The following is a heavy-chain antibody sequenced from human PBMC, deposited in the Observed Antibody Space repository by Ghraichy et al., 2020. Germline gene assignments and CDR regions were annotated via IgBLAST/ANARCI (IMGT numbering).Heavy chain of an antibody. Sequence: GGSLRLSCETSGFNFKKFTMHWVRQAPGKGLEWVSAINGPGNNPFYSESVKGRFNISRDNSKNTLYLQMNTLRAEDTAVYFCATSPKSRGGWGQGTLVTVSS. J-gene: IGHJ4*02. V-gene: IGHV3-23*01. CDR3: ATSPKSRGG. D-gene: IGHD3-16*01. CDR2: INGPGNNP. CDR1: GFNFKKFT.